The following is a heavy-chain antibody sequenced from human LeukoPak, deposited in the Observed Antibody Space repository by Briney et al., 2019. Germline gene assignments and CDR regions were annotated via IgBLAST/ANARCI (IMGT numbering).Heavy chain of an antibody. V-gene: IGHV3-23*01. Sequence: GGSLRLSCAASGFTFSSYAMSWVRQAPGKGLEWVSAISGSGGSTYYADSVKGRFTISRDNSKTTLYVQMNSLRAEDTAVYYCAKDRTPDCSSTSCLFVFDYWGQGTLVTVSS. J-gene: IGHJ4*02. CDR3: AKDRTPDCSSTSCLFVFDY. CDR1: GFTFSSYA. CDR2: ISGSGGST. D-gene: IGHD2-2*01.